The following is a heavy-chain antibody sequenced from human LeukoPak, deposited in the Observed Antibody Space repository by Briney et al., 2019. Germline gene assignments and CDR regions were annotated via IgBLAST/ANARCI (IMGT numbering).Heavy chain of an antibody. Sequence: SETLSLTCAVYGGSFSGYYWSWIRQPPGKGLEWIGEINHRGSTNYNPSLKSRVTISVDTSKNQFSLKLSSVTAADTAVYYCAKANALAGNFDYWGQGTLVTVSS. CDR2: INHRGST. CDR3: AKANALAGNFDY. V-gene: IGHV4-34*01. J-gene: IGHJ4*02. D-gene: IGHD6-19*01. CDR1: GGSFSGYY.